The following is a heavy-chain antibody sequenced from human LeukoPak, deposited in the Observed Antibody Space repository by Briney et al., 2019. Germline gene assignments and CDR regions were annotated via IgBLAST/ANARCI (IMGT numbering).Heavy chain of an antibody. CDR3: ARPRRLERQEVWFDP. CDR1: GGSISSYY. V-gene: IGHV4-39*01. D-gene: IGHD1-1*01. J-gene: IGHJ5*02. CDR2: IYYSGST. Sequence: SETLSLTCTVSGGSISSYYWGWIRQPPGKGLEWIGSIYYSGSTYYNPSLKSRVTISVDTSKNQFSLKLSSVTAADTAVYYCARPRRLERQEVWFDPWGQGTLVTVSS.